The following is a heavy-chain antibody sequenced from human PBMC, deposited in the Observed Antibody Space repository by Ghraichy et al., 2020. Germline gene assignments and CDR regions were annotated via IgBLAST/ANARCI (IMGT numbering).Heavy chain of an antibody. V-gene: IGHV4-34*01. CDR1: GGSFSGYY. D-gene: IGHD4-17*01. Sequence: SETLSLTCAVYGGSFSGYYWSWIRQPPGKGLEWIGEINHSGSTNYNPSLKSRVTISVDTSKNQFSLKLSSVTAADTAVYYCARPYGDFPLWGQGTLVTVSS. CDR2: INHSGST. CDR3: ARPYGDFPL. J-gene: IGHJ1*01.